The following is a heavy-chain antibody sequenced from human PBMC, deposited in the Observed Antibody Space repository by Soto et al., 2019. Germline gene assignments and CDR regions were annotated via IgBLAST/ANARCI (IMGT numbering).Heavy chain of an antibody. CDR2: ISYDGSNK. J-gene: IGHJ4*02. CDR1: GFTFSSYG. D-gene: IGHD6-19*01. V-gene: IGHV3-30*18. CDR3: AKDPSYSSGWAGD. Sequence: QVQLVESGGGVVQPGRSLRLSCAASGFTFSSYGMHWVRQAPGKGLEWVAVISYDGSNKYYADSVKGRFTISRDNSKNTLYLQMNSLRAEDTAVYYCAKDPSYSSGWAGDWGQGTLVTVSS.